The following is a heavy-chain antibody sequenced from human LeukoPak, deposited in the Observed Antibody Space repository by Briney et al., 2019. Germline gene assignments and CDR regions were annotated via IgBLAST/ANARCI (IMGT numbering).Heavy chain of an antibody. J-gene: IGHJ5*02. V-gene: IGHV1-2*02. CDR2: INPNSGGT. CDR3: ARVVSYLFDP. Sequence: ASVKVSCKASGYTFTGYYIHWVREAPGQGLEWMGWINPNSGGTNYAQKFQGRLTMTRDTSISTAYMELSRLRSDDTAVYYCARVVSYLFDPWGQGTLVTVSS. CDR1: GYTFTGYY. D-gene: IGHD2-8*01.